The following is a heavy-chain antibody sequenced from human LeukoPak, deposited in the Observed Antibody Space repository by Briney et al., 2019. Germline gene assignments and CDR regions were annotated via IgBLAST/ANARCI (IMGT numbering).Heavy chain of an antibody. CDR2: IYPGDSDT. CDR3: ARRNRLYDSSGYYYLSDAFDI. V-gene: IGHV5-51*01. Sequence: GESLKISCKGSGYSFTSYWIGWVRQMPGKGLEWMGIIYPGDSDTRYSPSFQSQVTVSADKSISTAYLQWSSLKASDAAMYYCARRNRLYDSSGYYYLSDAFDIWGQGTMVTVSS. J-gene: IGHJ3*02. D-gene: IGHD3-22*01. CDR1: GYSFTSYW.